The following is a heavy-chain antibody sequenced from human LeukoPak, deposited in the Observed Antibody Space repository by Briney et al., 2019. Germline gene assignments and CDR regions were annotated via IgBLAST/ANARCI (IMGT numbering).Heavy chain of an antibody. CDR1: GYTFTGYF. J-gene: IGHJ4*02. CDR2: INPNSGGT. Sequence: ASVKVSCKASGYTFTGYFMHWVRQAPGQGLEWMGWINPNSGGTSYLQNFQGRVTMTRDTSISTAYMELSRLRSDDTAVYYCARGHFPGKDYWGQGTLVTVSS. D-gene: IGHD1-14*01. V-gene: IGHV1-2*02. CDR3: ARGHFPGKDY.